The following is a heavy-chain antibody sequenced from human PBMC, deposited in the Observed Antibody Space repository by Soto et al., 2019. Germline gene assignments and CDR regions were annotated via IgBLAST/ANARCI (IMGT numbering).Heavy chain of an antibody. CDR1: GGSISGSY. CDR3: GMDV. Sequence: SETLSLTCSVSGGSISGSYWSWIRQSPGKGLEWLGYVYYTGSTNYSPSLRSRVSISVDTSKNEFSLRLSSVTAANPLYYYYGMDVWGQGTTVTVSS. V-gene: IGHV4-59*01. J-gene: IGHJ6*02. CDR2: VYYTGST.